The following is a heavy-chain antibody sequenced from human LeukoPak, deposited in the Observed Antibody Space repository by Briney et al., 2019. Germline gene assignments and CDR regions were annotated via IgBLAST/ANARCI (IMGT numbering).Heavy chain of an antibody. Sequence: RAGGPLRLSCAVSGFTFSSYEMNWVHQAPGKVLEGVSYITSRCSSTHYADSVKGRFTISRDNAKNSLYLQMNSLRAEDTAVYYCARDLGGYDFGYWGQGTLVTVSS. CDR3: ARDLGGYDFGY. CDR2: ITSRCSST. V-gene: IGHV3-48*03. D-gene: IGHD5-12*01. J-gene: IGHJ4*02. CDR1: GFTFSSYE.